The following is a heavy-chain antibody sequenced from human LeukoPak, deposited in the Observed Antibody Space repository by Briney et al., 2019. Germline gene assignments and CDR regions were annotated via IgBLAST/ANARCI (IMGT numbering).Heavy chain of an antibody. CDR3: ARPFSIAAAGT. V-gene: IGHV4-39*01. J-gene: IGHJ5*02. CDR1: GGSISSSSHY. CDR2: IYYTGKT. Sequence: SETLSLTCTVSGGSISSSSHYWGWIRQSPGKGLELIGSIYYTGKTFYKPSLKSRVTMSLDTSKSQFSLKLSSVTAADTAVYYCARPFSIAAAGTWGQGTLVTVSS. D-gene: IGHD6-13*01.